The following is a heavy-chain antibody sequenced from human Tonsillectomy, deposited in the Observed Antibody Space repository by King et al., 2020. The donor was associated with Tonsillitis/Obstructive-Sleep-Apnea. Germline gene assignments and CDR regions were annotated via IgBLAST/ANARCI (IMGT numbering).Heavy chain of an antibody. CDR2: IYYSGST. CDR3: ARQIVVVVTASRPYAFDY. J-gene: IGHJ4*02. Sequence: LQLQESGPGLVKPSETLSLTCTVSGGSISSSSYYWGWIRQPPGKGLEWIGSIYYSGSTYYNPSLKSRVTISVDTSKNQFYLKLSSVTAADTAVYYCARQIVVVVTASRPYAFDYWGQRTLVTVSS. CDR1: GGSISSSSYY. V-gene: IGHV4-39*01. D-gene: IGHD2-21*02.